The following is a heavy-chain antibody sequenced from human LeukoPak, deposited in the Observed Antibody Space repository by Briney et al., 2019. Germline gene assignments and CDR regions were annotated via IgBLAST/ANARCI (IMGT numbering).Heavy chain of an antibody. J-gene: IGHJ4*02. V-gene: IGHV1-2*06. CDR3: AIGLHSSGWYSPADY. Sequence: ASVKVSCKASGYTFTGYYMHWVRQAPGQGLEWMGRINPNSGGTNYAQKFQGRVTMTRDTSISTAYMELSRLRSDDTAVYYCAIGLHSSGWYSPADYWGQGTLGTVSS. CDR2: INPNSGGT. D-gene: IGHD6-19*01. CDR1: GYTFTGYY.